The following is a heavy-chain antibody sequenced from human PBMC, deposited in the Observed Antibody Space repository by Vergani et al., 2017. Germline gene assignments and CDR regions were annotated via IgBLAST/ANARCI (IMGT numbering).Heavy chain of an antibody. V-gene: IGHV1-3*01. D-gene: IGHD3-10*01. CDR2: INAGNGNT. J-gene: IGHJ4*02. CDR1: GYTFTSYA. CDR3: ARVPNYYGSGSTLDY. Sequence: QVQLVQSGAEVKKPGASVKVSCKASGYTFTSYAMHWVRQAPGKRLEWMGWINAGNGNTKYSQKFQGRVTITRDTSASTAYMELSSLRSEDTAVYYCARVPNYYGSGSTLDYWGQGTLVTVSS.